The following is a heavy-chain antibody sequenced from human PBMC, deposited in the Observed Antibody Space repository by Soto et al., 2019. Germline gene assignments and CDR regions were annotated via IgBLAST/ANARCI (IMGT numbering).Heavy chain of an antibody. D-gene: IGHD3-16*01. J-gene: IGHJ4*02. CDR1: GFTFSNAW. CDR2: IKSRADGGTA. Sequence: EVQLVESGGGLVRPGGSLRLSCAASGFTFSNAWMSWVRQAPGKGLEWVGRIKSRADGGTADHAAPVKVRFAISRDDSKNTLYLQMNSLKTEDTAVYYCATLGGNLGAFDYWGQGTLVTVSS. CDR3: ATLGGNLGAFDY. V-gene: IGHV3-15*01.